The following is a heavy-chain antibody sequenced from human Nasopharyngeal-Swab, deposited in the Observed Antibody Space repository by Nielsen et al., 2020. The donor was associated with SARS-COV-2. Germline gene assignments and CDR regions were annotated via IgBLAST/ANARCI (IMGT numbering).Heavy chain of an antibody. CDR3: TRCGGGCYSGRDY. J-gene: IGHJ4*02. CDR1: GFTFSDSA. CDR2: IRSKGNNYAT. V-gene: IGHV3-73*01. Sequence: GESLKISWAASGFTFSDSAIHWVRQASGEGLEWVARIRSKGNNYATAYSASVKGRFIIFRDDPTNTAYLQMNSLKTEDTAMYYCTRCGGGCYSGRDYWGQGTLVTVSS. D-gene: IGHD2-15*01.